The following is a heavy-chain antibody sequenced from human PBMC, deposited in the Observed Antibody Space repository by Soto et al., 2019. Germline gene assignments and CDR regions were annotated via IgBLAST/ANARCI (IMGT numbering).Heavy chain of an antibody. Sequence: PSETLCLTCAVSGGSISSGGYSWSWIRQPPGKGLEWIGYIYHSGSTYYNPSLKSRVTISVDRSKNQFSLKLSSVTAADTAVYYCARGDYDFWSGYWFDPWGQGTLVTVSS. V-gene: IGHV4-30-2*01. D-gene: IGHD3-3*01. J-gene: IGHJ5*02. CDR2: IYHSGST. CDR3: ARGDYDFWSGYWFDP. CDR1: GGSISSGGYS.